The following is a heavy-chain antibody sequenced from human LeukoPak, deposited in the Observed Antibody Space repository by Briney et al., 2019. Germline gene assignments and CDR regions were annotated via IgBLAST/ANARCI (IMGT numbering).Heavy chain of an antibody. V-gene: IGHV4-4*02. CDR1: GVSITSPNW. J-gene: IGHJ5*02. CDR3: ATIAVAGYDWFDP. D-gene: IGHD6-19*01. Sequence: PSETLSLTCTVSGVSITSPNWWSWVRQTPGRGLEWIGEIYHTGTTKYNPSLKSRVIISVDSSKNQFSLKLTSVTAADTAIYYCATIAVAGYDWFDPWGQGVLVTVSS. CDR2: IYHTGTT.